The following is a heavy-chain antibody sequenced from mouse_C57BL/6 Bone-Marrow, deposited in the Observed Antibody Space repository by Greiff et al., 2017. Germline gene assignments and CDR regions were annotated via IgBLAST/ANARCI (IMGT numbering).Heavy chain of an antibody. J-gene: IGHJ2*01. D-gene: IGHD1-1*01. V-gene: IGHV1-19*01. Sequence: EVKLQESGPVLVKPGASVKMSCKASGYTFTDYYMNWVKQSHGKSLEWIGVINPYNGGTSYNQKFKGKATLTVDKSSSTAYMELNSLTSEDSAVYYCANYGSSSYYFDYWGQGTTLTVSS. CDR3: ANYGSSSYYFDY. CDR1: GYTFTDYY. CDR2: INPYNGGT.